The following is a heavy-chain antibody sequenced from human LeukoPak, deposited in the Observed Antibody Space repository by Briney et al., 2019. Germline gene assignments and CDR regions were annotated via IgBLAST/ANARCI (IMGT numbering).Heavy chain of an antibody. V-gene: IGHV1-18*01. J-gene: IGHJ3*02. D-gene: IGHD3-10*01. CDR3: ARGFSRFGESTDAFDI. Sequence: ASVKVSCKASGYTFSNYGITWVRQAPGQGLDWMGWISAYNGNTNHAQNLQGRVTMTRDTSTSTAYMELRSLRSDDTAVYYCARGFSRFGESTDAFDIWGQGTMVTVSS. CDR1: GYTFSNYG. CDR2: ISAYNGNT.